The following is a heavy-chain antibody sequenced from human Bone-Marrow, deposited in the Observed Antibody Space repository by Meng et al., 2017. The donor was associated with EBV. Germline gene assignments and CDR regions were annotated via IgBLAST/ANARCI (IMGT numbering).Heavy chain of an antibody. J-gene: IGHJ4*02. V-gene: IGHV1-2*06. Sequence: VQLVQSGAEVKRPGASVKVSCKASGYTFTDYLMHWVRQSPGQGLEWMGRINPYIGGTNYAQKFLGRVTMTSDTSIRTAYMELSSLRSDDTAVYYCARGGGTTSPFDYWGQGTLVTVSS. D-gene: IGHD1-1*01. CDR3: ARGGGTTSPFDY. CDR1: GYTFTDYL. CDR2: INPYIGGT.